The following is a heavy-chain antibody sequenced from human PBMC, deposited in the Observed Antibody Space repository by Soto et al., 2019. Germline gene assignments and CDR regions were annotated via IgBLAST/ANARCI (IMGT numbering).Heavy chain of an antibody. D-gene: IGHD6-19*01. CDR3: ASRRSCLYVEFEGNWFVP. CDR2: MNPNSGNT. Sequence: ASVKVCCNASCYTFTSYDINWVRQATGQGLEWMGWMNPNSGNTGYAQKFQGRVTMTRNTSISTAYMELSSLRSEDTAAYYCASRRSCLYVEFEGNWFVPFGQGTLVPGS. V-gene: IGHV1-8*01. J-gene: IGHJ5*02. CDR1: CYTFTSYD.